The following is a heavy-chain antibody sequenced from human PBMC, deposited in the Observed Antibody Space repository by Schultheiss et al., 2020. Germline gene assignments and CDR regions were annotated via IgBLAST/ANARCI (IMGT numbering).Heavy chain of an antibody. CDR2: IWYDGSNK. CDR1: GFTFSSYG. D-gene: IGHD5-12*01. J-gene: IGHJ6*03. CDR3: AKSRYYSGYDSYIDF. Sequence: GGSLRLSCAASGFTFSSYGMHWVRQAPGKGLEWVAGIWYDGSNKYYADSVKGRFTISRDNSKNTLYLQMNSLRAEDTAFYYCAKSRYYSGYDSYIDFWGKGTTVTVSS. V-gene: IGHV3-30*02.